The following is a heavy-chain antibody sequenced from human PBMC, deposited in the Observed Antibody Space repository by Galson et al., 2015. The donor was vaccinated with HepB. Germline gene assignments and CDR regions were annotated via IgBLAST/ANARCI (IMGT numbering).Heavy chain of an antibody. V-gene: IGHV3-21*01. CDR3: ARAPSSGWYSFDS. CDR1: GFTFSSYS. J-gene: IGHJ4*02. D-gene: IGHD6-19*01. CDR2: ISSSSSYI. Sequence: SLRLSCAASGFTFSSYSMNWVRQAPGKGLEWVSSISSSSSYIYYADSVKGRFTISRDNAKNSLYLQMNSLRAEDTAVYFCARAPSSGWYSFDSWGQGTLVTVSS.